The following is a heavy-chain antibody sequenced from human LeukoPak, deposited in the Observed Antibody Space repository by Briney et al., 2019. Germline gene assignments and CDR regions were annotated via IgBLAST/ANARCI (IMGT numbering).Heavy chain of an antibody. CDR3: ARDHGGSYYIDYYYYMDV. CDR1: GFTFSSYA. D-gene: IGHD1-26*01. Sequence: PGRSLRLSCAASGFTFSSYAMHWVRQAPGKGLEWVAVISYDGSNKYYADSVKGRLTISRDNSKNTLYLQMNSLRAEDTAVYYCARDHGGSYYIDYYYYMDVWGKGTTVTVSS. CDR2: ISYDGSNK. J-gene: IGHJ6*03. V-gene: IGHV3-30-3*01.